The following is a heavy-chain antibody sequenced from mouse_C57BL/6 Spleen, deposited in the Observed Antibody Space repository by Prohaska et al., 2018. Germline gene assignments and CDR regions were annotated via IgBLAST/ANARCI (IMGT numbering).Heavy chain of an antibody. CDR1: GFTFSNYW. CDR3: TADPNAY. V-gene: IGHV6-3*01. CDR2: IRLKSDNYAT. J-gene: IGHJ3*01. Sequence: EVKLEESGGGLVQPGGSMKLSCVASGFTFSNYWMNWVRQSPEKGLEWVAQIRLKSDNYATNYAESVKGRFTISRDDSKRSVYLQMNNLRAEDTGIYYCTADPNAYWGQGTLVTVSA.